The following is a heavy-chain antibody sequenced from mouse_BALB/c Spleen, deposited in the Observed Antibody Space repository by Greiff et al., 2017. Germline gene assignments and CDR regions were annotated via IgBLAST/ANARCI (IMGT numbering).Heavy chain of an antibody. CDR2: IWWNDNK. V-gene: IGHV8-11*01. D-gene: IGHD3-2*01. J-gene: IGHJ4*01. CDR1: GFSLSTYGIG. CDR3: ARIAGDSSGYNAMDY. Sequence: ESGPGILQPSQTLSLTCSFSGFSLSTYGIGVGWIRQPSGKGLEWLAHIWWNDNKYYNTALKSRLTISKDTSNNQVFLKIASVDTADTATYYCARIAGDSSGYNAMDYWGQGTSVTVSS.